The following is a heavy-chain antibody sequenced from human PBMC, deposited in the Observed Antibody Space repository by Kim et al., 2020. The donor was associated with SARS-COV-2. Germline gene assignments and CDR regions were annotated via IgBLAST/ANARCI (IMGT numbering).Heavy chain of an antibody. V-gene: IGHV1-8*01. CDR3: ARGITMVRGVGPPKRYYGMDV. CDR2: MNPNSGNT. Sequence: ASVKVSCKASGYTFTSYDINWVRQATGQGLEWMGWMNPNSGNTGYAQKFQGRVTMTRNTSISTAYMELSSLRSEDTAVYYCARGITMVRGVGPPKRYYGMDVWGQGTTVTVSS. D-gene: IGHD3-10*01. J-gene: IGHJ6*02. CDR1: GYTFTSYD.